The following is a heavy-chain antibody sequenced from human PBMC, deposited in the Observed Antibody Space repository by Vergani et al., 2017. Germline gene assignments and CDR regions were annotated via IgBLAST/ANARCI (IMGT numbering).Heavy chain of an antibody. CDR1: GFSLNTRGVS. V-gene: IGHV2-5*04. CDR2: IYWNDDQ. D-gene: IGHD1-7*01. J-gene: IGHJ6*03. CDR3: FYRKTECGTTGCFEPFYYYCYRDV. Sequence: QITLKESGPTLVKPTQTLTLTCTFSGFSLNTRGVSVAWIRQPPGKALDWLALIYWNDDQHYSPSLNNRVTITKDNTKNQVVLTMTNMDYVDTGTYYCFYRKTECGTTGCFEPFYYYCYRDVWGKGTTVTVAS.